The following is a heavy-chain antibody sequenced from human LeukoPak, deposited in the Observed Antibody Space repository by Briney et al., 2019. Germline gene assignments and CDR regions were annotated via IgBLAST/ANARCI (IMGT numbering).Heavy chain of an antibody. CDR3: AKGRGYSYTIFDY. CDR2: IRYDRINK. D-gene: IGHD5-18*01. Sequence: PGGSLRLSCAASGFPFSSYGVHWLPQAPGKGLEWVAFIRYDRINKYYADSVKGRFTISRDNSKNTLYLQMNSLRAEDTAVYYCAKGRGYSYTIFDYWGQGALVTVSS. J-gene: IGHJ4*02. V-gene: IGHV3-30*02. CDR1: GFPFSSYG.